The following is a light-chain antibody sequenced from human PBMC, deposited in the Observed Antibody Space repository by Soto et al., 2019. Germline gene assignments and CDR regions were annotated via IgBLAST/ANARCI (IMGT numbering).Light chain of an antibody. CDR2: DVS. V-gene: IGLV2-14*01. CDR3: SSYTSSSTLMV. Sequence: QSALTQPASVSGFPGQSITISCTGTSSDVGGYNYVSWYLQHPGKAPKLMIYDVSNRPSGVSNRFSGSKSGNTASLTISGLQAEDEADYYCSSYTSSSTLMVFGGGTKLTVL. J-gene: IGLJ2*01. CDR1: SSDVGGYNY.